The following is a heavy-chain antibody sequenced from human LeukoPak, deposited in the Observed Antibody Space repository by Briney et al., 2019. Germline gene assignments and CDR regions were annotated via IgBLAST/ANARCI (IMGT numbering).Heavy chain of an antibody. CDR3: ARGPNSNWSGLDF. J-gene: IGHJ4*02. D-gene: IGHD6-6*01. V-gene: IGHV3-7*01. Sequence: GGSLRLSCAASGFTFSSYWMSWVRQAPGKGLEWVANIKQDGSEKYYVDSVKGRFTISRDNAKNTLYLQVNNLRAEDTAVYYCARGPNSNWSGLDFWGQGTLLTDSS. CDR1: GFTFSSYW. CDR2: IKQDGSEK.